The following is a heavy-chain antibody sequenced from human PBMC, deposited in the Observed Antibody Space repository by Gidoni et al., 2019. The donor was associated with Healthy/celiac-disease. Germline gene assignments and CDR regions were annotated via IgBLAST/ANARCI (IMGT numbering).Heavy chain of an antibody. D-gene: IGHD3-10*01. CDR1: GYTFTSYY. CDR2: INPSGGST. CDR3: ARLRGAGSGLNDAFDI. J-gene: IGHJ3*02. Sequence: QVQLVQSGAEVKKPGASVKVSCTASGYTFTSYYMHWVRQAPGQGLEWMGIINPSGGSTSYAQKFQGRVTMTRDTSTSTVYMELSSLRSEDTAVYYCARLRGAGSGLNDAFDIWGQGTMVTVSS. V-gene: IGHV1-46*01.